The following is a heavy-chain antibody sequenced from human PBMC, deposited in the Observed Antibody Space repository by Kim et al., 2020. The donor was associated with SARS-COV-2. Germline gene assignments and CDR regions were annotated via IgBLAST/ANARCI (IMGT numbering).Heavy chain of an antibody. D-gene: IGHD1-26*01. V-gene: IGHV3-33*01. CDR3: ARESYWELQRGGLDY. CDR1: GFTFSSYG. Sequence: GGSLRLSCAASGFTFSSYGMHWVRQAPGKGLEWVAVIWYDGSNKYYADSVKGRFTISRDNSKNTLYLQMNSLRAEDTAVYYCARESYWELQRGGLDYWGRGTLVPLSS. J-gene: IGHJ4*02. CDR2: IWYDGSNK.